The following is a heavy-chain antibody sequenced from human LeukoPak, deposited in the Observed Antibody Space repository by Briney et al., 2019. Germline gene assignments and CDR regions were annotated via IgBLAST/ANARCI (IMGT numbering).Heavy chain of an antibody. J-gene: IGHJ2*01. Sequence: ASVKVSCKASGYTFTSYYMHWVRQAPGQGLEWMGTINPSGGSTSYAQKFQGRVTMTRDTSTSTVYMELSSLRSEDTAVYYCARDLRDYYDSSGYVAPFDLWGRGTLVTVSS. V-gene: IGHV1-46*01. D-gene: IGHD3-22*01. CDR1: GYTFTSYY. CDR3: ARDLRDYYDSSGYVAPFDL. CDR2: INPSGGST.